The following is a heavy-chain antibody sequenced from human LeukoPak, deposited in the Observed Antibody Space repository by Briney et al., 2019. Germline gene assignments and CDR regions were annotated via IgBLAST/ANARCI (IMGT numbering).Heavy chain of an antibody. Sequence: GGSLRLSCAASGFTLSSYDMHWVRQAPGKGLEWVAVISYDGSDKYYVDSVKGRFTISRDISKNTLYLQMNSLRAEDTAVYYCARDGFSCSGGSCYPKSLDYWGQGTLVTVSS. J-gene: IGHJ4*02. D-gene: IGHD2-15*01. V-gene: IGHV3-30*03. CDR3: ARDGFSCSGGSCYPKSLDY. CDR1: GFTLSSYD. CDR2: ISYDGSDK.